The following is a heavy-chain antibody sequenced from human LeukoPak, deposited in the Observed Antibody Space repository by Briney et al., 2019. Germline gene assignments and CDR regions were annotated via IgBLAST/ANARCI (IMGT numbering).Heavy chain of an antibody. CDR3: ARVYCSSTSCYDY. CDR2: IYYSGST. V-gene: IGHV4-61*01. J-gene: IGHJ4*02. CDR1: GGSGSRSTDY. Sequence: SETLSLTCTFSGGSGSRSTDYWSWIRQPPGKGLEWIGYIYYSGSTNYNPSLKSRVTISVDTSKNQFSLKLSSVTAADTAVYYCARVYCSSTSCYDYWGQGTLVTVSS. D-gene: IGHD2-2*01.